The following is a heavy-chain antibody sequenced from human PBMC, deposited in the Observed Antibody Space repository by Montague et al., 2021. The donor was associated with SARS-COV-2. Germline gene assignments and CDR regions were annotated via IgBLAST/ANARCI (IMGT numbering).Heavy chain of an antibody. V-gene: IGHV4-59*01. CDR1: GGSISSYY. CDR3: ARGGGSGSRYYFDY. Sequence: SETLSLTCTVSGGSISSYYWNWIRQPPGKGLEWIGYIYYSGSTNYNPSLKSRVTISVDTSKNQFSLKLSSVTAADTAVYYWARGGGSGSRYYFDYGGQGSRVTVPS. J-gene: IGHJ4*02. D-gene: IGHD3-22*01. CDR2: IYYSGST.